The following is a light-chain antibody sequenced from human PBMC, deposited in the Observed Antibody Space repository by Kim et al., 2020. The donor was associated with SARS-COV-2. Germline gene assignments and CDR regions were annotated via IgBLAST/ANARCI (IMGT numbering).Light chain of an antibody. CDR2: STS. CDR1: TGAVTSGDY. CDR3: LLYYGGARV. V-gene: IGLV7-43*01. J-gene: IGLJ2*01. Sequence: PGATVNLTCASRTGAVTSGDYPNWFQRKPGQAPRALTNSTSHKHSWTPARFSGSLLGGKAALTLSGVQPEDESEYYCLLYYGGARVFGGGTQLTVL.